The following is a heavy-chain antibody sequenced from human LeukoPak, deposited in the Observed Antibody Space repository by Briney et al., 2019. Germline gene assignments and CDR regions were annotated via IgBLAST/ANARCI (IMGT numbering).Heavy chain of an antibody. D-gene: IGHD6-19*01. J-gene: IGHJ4*02. CDR1: GFTFSTYG. CDR2: IYDGSNE. CDR3: AKVGSGWYDVDY. V-gene: IGHV3-30*02. Sequence: QSGGSLRLSCAASGFTFSTYGMYWVRQAPGKGLEWVTFIYDGSNENYADSVKGRFTISRDNSKNTLYLQMNSLRAEDTAVYYCAKVGSGWYDVDYWGQGTLVTVSS.